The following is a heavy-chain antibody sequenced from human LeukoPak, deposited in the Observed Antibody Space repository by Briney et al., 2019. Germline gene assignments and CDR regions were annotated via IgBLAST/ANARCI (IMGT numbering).Heavy chain of an antibody. D-gene: IGHD1-26*01. CDR3: ARDPPYSGSYYVFDY. V-gene: IGHV3-21*01. Sequence: GGSLRLSCAASRFTFRSYTMNWVRQAPGKGLEWVSSISSSSSYIYYADSVKGRFTISRDNAKNSLYLQMNSLRAEDTAVYYCARDPPYSGSYYVFDYWGQGTLVTVSS. CDR2: ISSSSSYI. J-gene: IGHJ4*02. CDR1: RFTFRSYT.